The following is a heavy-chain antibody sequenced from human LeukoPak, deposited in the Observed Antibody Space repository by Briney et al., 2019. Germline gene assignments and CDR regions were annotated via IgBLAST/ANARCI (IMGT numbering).Heavy chain of an antibody. CDR1: GFAFSSFS. D-gene: IGHD6-13*01. V-gene: IGHV3-21*01. CDR3: ARASLSEIIAAEAFFDS. J-gene: IGHJ4*02. CDR2: ISGTGTYI. Sequence: GGSLRLSCAASGFAFSSFSMNWVRQAPGKGLEWVSSISGTGTYIYFASALKGRFSISRDNAENSLFLQMNSPRADDTAVYFCARASLSEIIAAEAFFDSWGQGTLVTVSS.